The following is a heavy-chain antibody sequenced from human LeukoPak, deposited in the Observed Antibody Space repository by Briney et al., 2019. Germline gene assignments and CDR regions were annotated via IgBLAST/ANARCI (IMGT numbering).Heavy chain of an antibody. CDR3: ARDRGGYCSSTSCLLGAFDI. D-gene: IGHD2-2*01. CDR2: IYYSGST. CDR1: GGSLSSGGYY. J-gene: IGHJ3*02. V-gene: IGHV4-31*03. Sequence: SETLSLTCTVSGGSLSSGGYYWSWIRQHPGEGLEWIGYIYYSGSTYYNPSLKRRVTIAVDTSKNQFSLKLSSVTAADTAVYYCARDRGGYCSSTSCLLGAFDIWGQGTMVTVSS.